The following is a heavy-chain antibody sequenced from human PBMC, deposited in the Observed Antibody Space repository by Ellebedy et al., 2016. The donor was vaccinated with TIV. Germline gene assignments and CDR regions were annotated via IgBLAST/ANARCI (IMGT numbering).Heavy chain of an antibody. CDR1: VYTFTSYY. V-gene: IGHV1-46*01. D-gene: IGHD6-13*01. Sequence: AVSVKVSCKASVYTFTSYYMHWVRQAPGQGLEWMGIINPYDGSTTYAQKFQGRVTVTRDTSTSTVYMELSSLRAEDTAVFYCERVPPDRIAATGPLGGAFDVWGHGTMVTVSS. CDR3: ERVPPDRIAATGPLGGAFDV. J-gene: IGHJ3*01. CDR2: INPYDGST.